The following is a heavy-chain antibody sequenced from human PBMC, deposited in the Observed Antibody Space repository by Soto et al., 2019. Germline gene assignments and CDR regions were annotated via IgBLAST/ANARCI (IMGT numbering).Heavy chain of an antibody. V-gene: IGHV3-23*01. Sequence: EVQLLESGGGLVQPGGSLRLSCAASGFTFSSYAMSWVRQAPGKGLEWVSAISGSGGSTYYADSVKGRFTISRDNSKNTLYLQMDSLRAEDTAVYYCAKVRSSSWYYFDYWGQGTLVTVSS. CDR3: AKVRSSSWYYFDY. CDR2: ISGSGGST. J-gene: IGHJ4*02. CDR1: GFTFSSYA. D-gene: IGHD6-13*01.